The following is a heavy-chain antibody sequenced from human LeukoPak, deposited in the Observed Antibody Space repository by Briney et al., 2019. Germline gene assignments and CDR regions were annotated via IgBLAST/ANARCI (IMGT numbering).Heavy chain of an antibody. J-gene: IGHJ4*02. CDR2: ISYNGSET. D-gene: IGHD6-19*01. Sequence: GGSLRLSCAASRFTFSIDAMHWVRQAPGKGLENVSGISYNGSETYYGNSVKDRFTISRDNAKNTLYLKMASLRADDMAVYYCVRDRGGSAWYYFDYWGQGTLVTVSS. CDR3: VRDRGGSAWYYFDY. V-gene: IGHV3-64*01. CDR1: RFTFSIDA.